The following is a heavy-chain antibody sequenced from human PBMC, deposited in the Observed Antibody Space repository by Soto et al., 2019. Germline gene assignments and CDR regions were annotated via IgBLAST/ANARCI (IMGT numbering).Heavy chain of an antibody. V-gene: IGHV1-24*01. J-gene: IGHJ4*02. Sequence: ASEKGSCKVSGYTLNELSMQWGGQGPGKGGEWMGGFDPEDGETIYAQKFQGRVTMTEDTSTDTAYMELSSLRSEDTAVYYCATVRNYYDSSGYYFPFDYWGQGTLVTVSS. D-gene: IGHD3-22*01. CDR1: GYTLNELS. CDR3: ATVRNYYDSSGYYFPFDY. CDR2: FDPEDGET.